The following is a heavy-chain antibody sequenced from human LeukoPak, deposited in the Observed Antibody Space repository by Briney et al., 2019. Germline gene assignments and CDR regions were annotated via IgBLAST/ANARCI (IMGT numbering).Heavy chain of an antibody. J-gene: IGHJ4*02. V-gene: IGHV1-18*01. Sequence: ASVKVSCKASGYAFTSYGISWVRQAPGQGLEWMGWIGAYNGNTNYAQKLRGGVTMTTDTSTSTAYMELRSLRSGDTGVYYCARDGRYSSSWQAYWGQGTLVTVSS. CDR1: GYAFTSYG. CDR3: ARDGRYSSSWQAY. CDR2: IGAYNGNT. D-gene: IGHD6-13*01.